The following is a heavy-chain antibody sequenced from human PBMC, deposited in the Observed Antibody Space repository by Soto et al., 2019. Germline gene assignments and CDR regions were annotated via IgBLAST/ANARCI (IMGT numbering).Heavy chain of an antibody. D-gene: IGHD3-10*01. J-gene: IGHJ3*02. Sequence: GGSLRLSCAASGFTFSSYSMNWVRQAPGKGLEWVSYISSSSSTIYYADSVKGRFTISRDNAKNSLYLQMNSLRAEDTAVYYCARGGFGELPSSAVAFDIWGQGTMVTVSS. V-gene: IGHV3-48*01. CDR1: GFTFSSYS. CDR3: ARGGFGELPSSAVAFDI. CDR2: ISSSSSTI.